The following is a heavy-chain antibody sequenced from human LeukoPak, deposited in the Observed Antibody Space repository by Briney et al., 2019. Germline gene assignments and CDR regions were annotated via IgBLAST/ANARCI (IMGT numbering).Heavy chain of an antibody. CDR2: ISGSSGII. V-gene: IGHV3-48*01. Sequence: GGSLRLSCAASGFTFNTYTMNWVRQAPGKGLEWVSYISGSSGIIDYADSVRGRFTISRDNAKNSLYLQMNSLRAEDTAVYYCARDAYCGGDCYSPDAFDIWGQGTMVTVSS. J-gene: IGHJ3*02. CDR1: GFTFNTYT. D-gene: IGHD2-21*02. CDR3: ARDAYCGGDCYSPDAFDI.